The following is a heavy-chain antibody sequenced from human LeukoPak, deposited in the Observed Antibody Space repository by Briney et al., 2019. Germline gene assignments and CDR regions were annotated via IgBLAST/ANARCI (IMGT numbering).Heavy chain of an antibody. CDR2: IIPSCGRA. V-gene: IGHV1-69*13. J-gene: IGHJ6*03. Sequence: GASVXVSCKGSGGTFSSYAISWVRQAPGQGLEWMGGIIPSCGRANYAQKFQGRGRITADESTSTAYMELSSLRSEDTAVYYCARADFWSGYYTPLYYYYYMDVWGEGTTVTVSS. CDR3: ARADFWSGYYTPLYYYYYMDV. D-gene: IGHD3-3*01. CDR1: GGTFSSYA.